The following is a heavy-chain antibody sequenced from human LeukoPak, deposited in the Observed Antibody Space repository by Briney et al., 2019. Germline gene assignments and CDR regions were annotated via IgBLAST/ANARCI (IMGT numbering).Heavy chain of an antibody. CDR3: ARTPYYYGSGRGYYYYMDV. Sequence: GGSLRLSCAASGFTFSNYWMNWVRQAPGKGLEWVANIKQDGSQKYYVDSVKGRFTISRDNAKNSLYLQMNSLRAEDTAVYYCARTPYYYGSGRGYYYYMDVWGKGTTVTISS. CDR1: GFTFSNYW. D-gene: IGHD3-10*01. V-gene: IGHV3-7*01. CDR2: IKQDGSQK. J-gene: IGHJ6*03.